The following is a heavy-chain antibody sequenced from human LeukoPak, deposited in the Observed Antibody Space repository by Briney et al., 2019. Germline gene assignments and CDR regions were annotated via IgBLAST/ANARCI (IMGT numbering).Heavy chain of an antibody. D-gene: IGHD3-9*01. CDR2: IYHSGST. CDR3: ARIRYYDTSRADAFDI. Sequence: KTSQTLSLTCAVSGGSISSGGYSWSWIRQPPGKGLEWIGYIYHSGSTYYNPSLKSRVTISVDRSKNQFSLKLSSVTAADTAVYYCARIRYYDTSRADAFDIWGQGTMVTVSS. CDR1: GGSISSGGYS. V-gene: IGHV4-30-2*01. J-gene: IGHJ3*02.